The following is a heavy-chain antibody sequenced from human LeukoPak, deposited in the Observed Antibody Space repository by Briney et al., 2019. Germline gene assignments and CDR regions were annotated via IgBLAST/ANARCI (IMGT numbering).Heavy chain of an antibody. CDR2: ISSSSSYI. J-gene: IGHJ4*02. D-gene: IGHD3-22*01. V-gene: IGHV3-21*01. Sequence: GGSLRLSCAASGFTFSSYSMNWVRQAPGKGLEWVSSISSSSSYIYYADSVKGRFTISRDNAKNSLYLQMNSLRAEDTAVYYCAREGRISMIVVVTDGFDYWGQGSLVTVSS. CDR1: GFTFSSYS. CDR3: AREGRISMIVVVTDGFDY.